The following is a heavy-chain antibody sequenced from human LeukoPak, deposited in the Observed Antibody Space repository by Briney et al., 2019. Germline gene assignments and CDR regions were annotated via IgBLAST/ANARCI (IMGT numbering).Heavy chain of an antibody. Sequence: PSETLSLTCTVSGGSISSGSYYWSWIRQPAGKGLEWIGRIYTSGSTNYNPSLKSRVTISVDTSKNLFSLKLSSMTAADTAVYYCAREAGPTQYSNNYIDHWGQGTLVTVSS. CDR3: AREAGPTQYSNNYIDH. D-gene: IGHD1-26*01. V-gene: IGHV4-61*02. J-gene: IGHJ4*02. CDR2: IYTSGST. CDR1: GGSISSGSYY.